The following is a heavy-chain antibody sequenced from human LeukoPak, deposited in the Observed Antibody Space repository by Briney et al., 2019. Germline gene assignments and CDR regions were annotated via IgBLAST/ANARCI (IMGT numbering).Heavy chain of an antibody. Sequence: ASVKVSCKASGGTFSSYAISWVRQAPGQGLEWMGGIIPIFGTANYAQKFQGRVTITADESTSTAYMELSSLRSEDTAVYYRASGYCSGGSCVSSDYWGQGTLVTVSS. CDR2: IIPIFGTA. CDR1: GGTFSSYA. D-gene: IGHD2-15*01. J-gene: IGHJ4*02. CDR3: ASGYCSGGSCVSSDY. V-gene: IGHV1-69*13.